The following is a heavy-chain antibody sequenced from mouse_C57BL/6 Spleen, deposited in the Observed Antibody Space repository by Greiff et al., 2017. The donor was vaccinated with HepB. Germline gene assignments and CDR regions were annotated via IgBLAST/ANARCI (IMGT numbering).Heavy chain of an antibody. J-gene: IGHJ1*03. CDR2: IDPSDSYT. D-gene: IGHD2-14*01. V-gene: IGHV1-50*01. CDR3: ARDRDFDV. CDR1: GYTFTRYW. Sequence: VQLQQPGAELVKPGASVKLSCKASGYTFTRYWMQWVKQRPGQGLEWIGEIDPSDSYTNYNQNFKGKATLTVDTSSSPAYMQLSSLTSEDSAVYYCARDRDFDVWGTGTTVTVSS.